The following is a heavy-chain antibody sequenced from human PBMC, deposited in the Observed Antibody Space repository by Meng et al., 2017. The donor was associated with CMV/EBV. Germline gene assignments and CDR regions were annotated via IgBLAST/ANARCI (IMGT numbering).Heavy chain of an antibody. J-gene: IGHJ4*02. CDR3: ARSSGYKAFLDY. D-gene: IGHD5-12*01. V-gene: IGHV4-39*07. CDR1: GASISSMIYY. Sequence: GSLRLSCNVSGASISSMIYYWGWIRQSPGKGLEWIGSIYYSGTTYHSPSFKSRVTLSIVTAKNQFSMSLRSVSVADTAVYYCARSSGYKAFLDYWGLGMQVTVSS. CDR2: IYYSGTT.